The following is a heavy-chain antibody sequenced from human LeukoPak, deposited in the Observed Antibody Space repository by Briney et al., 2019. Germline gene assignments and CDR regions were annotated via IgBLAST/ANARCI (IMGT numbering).Heavy chain of an antibody. V-gene: IGHV3-23*01. Sequence: GGSLRLSCATSGFTFSSFTMNWVRQAQGKGLEWDSTISDGSRDTHYAGSVKGRFTISRDDSQNIVYLQMDSLRAEDTALYYCTTRLRNYFDYWGQGTQVTVSS. CDR3: TTRLRNYFDY. D-gene: IGHD5-12*01. J-gene: IGHJ4*02. CDR1: GFTFSSFT. CDR2: ISDGSRDT.